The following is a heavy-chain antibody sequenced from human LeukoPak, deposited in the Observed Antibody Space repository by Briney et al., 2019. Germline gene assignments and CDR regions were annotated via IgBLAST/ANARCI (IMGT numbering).Heavy chain of an antibody. Sequence: PGGSLRLSCAASGFTFSSYAMSWVRQAPGKGLRWVSAISGSGGSTYYADSVKGRFTISRDNSKNTLYLQMNSLRAEDTAVNYLSRGHRGWFDYRGQGTLVTVSS. V-gene: IGHV3-23*01. CDR1: GFTFSSYA. CDR2: ISGSGGST. CDR3: SRGHRGWFDY. J-gene: IGHJ5*01.